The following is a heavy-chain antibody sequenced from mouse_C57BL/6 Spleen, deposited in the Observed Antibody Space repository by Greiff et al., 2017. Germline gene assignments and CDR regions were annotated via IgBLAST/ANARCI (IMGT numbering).Heavy chain of an antibody. J-gene: IGHJ2*01. CDR3: AYPPYSNSYYFDY. CDR2: INPSSGYT. D-gene: IGHD2-5*01. Sequence: QVHVKQSGAELARPGASVKMSCKASGYTFTSYTMHWVKQRPGQGLEWIGYINPSSGYTKYNQKFKDKATLTADKSSSTAYMQLSSLTSEDSAVYYCAYPPYSNSYYFDYWGQGTTLTVSS. CDR1: GYTFTSYT. V-gene: IGHV1-4*01.